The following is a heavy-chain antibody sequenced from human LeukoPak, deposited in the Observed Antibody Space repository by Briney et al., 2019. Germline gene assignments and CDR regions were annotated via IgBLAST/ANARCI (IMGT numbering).Heavy chain of an antibody. J-gene: IGHJ4*02. CDR2: INHSGST. Sequence: SETLFLTCAVYGGCFSGYYWSWIRQPPGKGLEWIGEINHSGSTNYSPSLKSRVTISVDTSKNQFSLRLSSVTAADTAVYYCARGSPLDYGGKFRFFDYWGQGTLVTVSS. CDR1: GGCFSGYY. V-gene: IGHV4-34*01. CDR3: ARGSPLDYGGKFRFFDY. D-gene: IGHD4-23*01.